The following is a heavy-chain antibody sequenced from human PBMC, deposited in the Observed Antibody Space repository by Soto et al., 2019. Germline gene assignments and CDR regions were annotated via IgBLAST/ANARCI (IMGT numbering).Heavy chain of an antibody. CDR1: GYSFTSYW. V-gene: IGHV5-10-1*01. CDR3: ARHMGSYDFWSGYEGYYYYGMDV. D-gene: IGHD3-3*01. Sequence: GASLKISCKGSGYSFTSYWISWVRQMPGKGLEWMGRIDPSDSYTNYSPSFQGHVTISADKSISTAYLQWSSLKASDTAMYYCARHMGSYDFWSGYEGYYYYGMDVWGQGTTVTVSS. J-gene: IGHJ6*02. CDR2: IDPSDSYT.